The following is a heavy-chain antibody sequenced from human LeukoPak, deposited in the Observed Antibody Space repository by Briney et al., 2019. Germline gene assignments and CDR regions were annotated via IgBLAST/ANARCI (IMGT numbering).Heavy chain of an antibody. CDR1: GFTFSGSD. Sequence: PGGSLRLSCAASGFTFSGSDMHWVRQAPGKGLEWVSSISSSSSYIYYADSVKGRFTISRDNAKNSLYLQMNSLRAEDTAVYYCARDVAAAGYYWGQGTLVTVSS. CDR2: ISSSSSYI. J-gene: IGHJ4*02. D-gene: IGHD6-13*01. V-gene: IGHV3-21*01. CDR3: ARDVAAAGYY.